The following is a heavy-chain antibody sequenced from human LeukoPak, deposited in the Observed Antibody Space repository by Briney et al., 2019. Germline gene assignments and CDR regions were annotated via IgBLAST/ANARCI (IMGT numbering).Heavy chain of an antibody. D-gene: IGHD5-12*01. CDR2: ISGSGGT. J-gene: IGHJ4*02. CDR1: GFTFRICA. V-gene: IGHV3-23*01. Sequence: PGGSLRLSCAVSGFTFRICAMTWVRQAPGKGLEWVSSISGSGGTYYADSVKGRFTISRDNSKNTLYLKMNSLRAEDTAVYYCAKEWIKEGGQGTLVTVSS. CDR3: AKEWIKE.